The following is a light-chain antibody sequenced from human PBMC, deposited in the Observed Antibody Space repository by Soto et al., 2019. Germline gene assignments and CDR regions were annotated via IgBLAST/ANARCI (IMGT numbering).Light chain of an antibody. Sequence: QSALTQPPSASGSPGQSVTISCTGTSSDVGGYNYVSWYQQHPGKAPKVMIYDVNKRPSGVPDRFFGSKSGNTASLTVSGLQAEDEGDYYCSSHAGGQNVVFGGGTKVTVL. J-gene: IGLJ2*01. CDR2: DVN. V-gene: IGLV2-8*01. CDR3: SSHAGGQNVV. CDR1: SSDVGGYNY.